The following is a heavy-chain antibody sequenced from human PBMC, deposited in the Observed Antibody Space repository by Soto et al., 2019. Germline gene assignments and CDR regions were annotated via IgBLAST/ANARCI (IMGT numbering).Heavy chain of an antibody. D-gene: IGHD6-6*01. Sequence: SETLSLTCTVSGGSISSGGYYWSWIRQHPGKGLEWIGYIYYSGSTYYNPSLKSRVTISVDTSKNQFSLKLSSVTAADTAVYYCASDSSSSYYYGMDVWCQGTTVTVSS. V-gene: IGHV4-31*03. J-gene: IGHJ6*02. CDR2: IYYSGST. CDR3: ASDSSSSYYYGMDV. CDR1: GGSISSGGYY.